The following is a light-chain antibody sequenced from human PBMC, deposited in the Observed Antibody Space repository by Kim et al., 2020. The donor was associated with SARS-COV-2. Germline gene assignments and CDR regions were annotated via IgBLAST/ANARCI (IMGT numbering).Light chain of an antibody. CDR3: SSHTSSSLYV. CDR1: SSDVGYYNR. J-gene: IGLJ1*01. Sequence: QSALTQPPSVSGSPGQSVTISCTGTSSDVGYYNRVSWYQQPPGTAPKLMIYEVSNRPSGVPDSFSGSKSGNTASLTISGLQAEDEADYYCSSHTSSSLYVFGTGTKVTVL. CDR2: EVS. V-gene: IGLV2-18*02.